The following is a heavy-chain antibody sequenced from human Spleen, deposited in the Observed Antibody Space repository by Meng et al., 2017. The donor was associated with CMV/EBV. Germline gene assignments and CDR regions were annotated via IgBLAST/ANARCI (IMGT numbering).Heavy chain of an antibody. D-gene: IGHD4-11*01. V-gene: IGHV3-48*03. CDR2: IGSSGDPI. J-gene: IGHJ5*02. Sequence: GGSLRLSCAASGFTFSSYEMNWVRQAPGKGLEWISYIGSSGDPIYYADSVKGRFTISRDNAKNSLYLQMNSLRAEDTAVYYCARVGVRPTVLDSWGQGTLVTVSS. CDR1: GFTFSSYE. CDR3: ARVGVRPTVLDS.